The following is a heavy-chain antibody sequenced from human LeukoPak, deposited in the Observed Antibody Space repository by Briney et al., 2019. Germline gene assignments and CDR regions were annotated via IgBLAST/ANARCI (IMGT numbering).Heavy chain of an antibody. Sequence: GGSLRLSCAASGFTFDDYAMHWVRQAPGKGLEWASGISWNSGSIGYADSVKGRFTISRDNAKNSLYLQMNSLRAEDTAVYYCASIAVAGDFDYWGQGTLVTVSS. J-gene: IGHJ4*02. CDR2: ISWNSGSI. CDR1: GFTFDDYA. V-gene: IGHV3-9*01. CDR3: ASIAVAGDFDY. D-gene: IGHD6-19*01.